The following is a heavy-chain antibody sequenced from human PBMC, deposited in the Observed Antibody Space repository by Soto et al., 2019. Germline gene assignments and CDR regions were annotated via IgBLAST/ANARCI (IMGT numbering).Heavy chain of an antibody. CDR1: GGSISSGGYS. D-gene: IGHD3-10*01. CDR2: IYHSGST. CDR3: AALWFGENNGPG. Sequence: KPSETLSLTCAVSGGSISSGGYSWSWIRQPPGKGLEWIGYIYHSGSTYYNPSLKSRVTISVDRSKNQFSLKLSSVTAADTAVYYCAALWFGENNGPGWGQGTLVTVSS. V-gene: IGHV4-30-2*01. J-gene: IGHJ4*02.